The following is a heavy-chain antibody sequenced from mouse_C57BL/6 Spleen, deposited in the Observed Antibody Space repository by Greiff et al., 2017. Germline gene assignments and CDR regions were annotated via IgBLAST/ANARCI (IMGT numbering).Heavy chain of an antibody. V-gene: IGHV1-52*01. J-gene: IGHJ1*03. D-gene: IGHD1-1*01. CDR1: GYTFTSYW. Sequence: QVQLQQPGAELVRPGSSVKLSCKASGYTFTSYWMHWVKQRPIQGLEWIGNIDPSDSETHYNQKFKDKVTLTVDKSYSTAYMQLSSLTSEDSAVYYFTSAPFTTVDACYFDVWGTGTTVTVSS. CDR2: IDPSDSET. CDR3: TSAPFTTVDACYFDV.